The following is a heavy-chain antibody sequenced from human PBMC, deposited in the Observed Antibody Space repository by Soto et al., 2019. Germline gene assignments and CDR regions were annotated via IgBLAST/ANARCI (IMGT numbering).Heavy chain of an antibody. CDR2: IYYSGST. D-gene: IGHD2-15*01. CDR1: GGSLSSSSYY. CDR3: ARHPGKRVVVAATGYWVDY. J-gene: IGHJ4*02. Sequence: QLQLQESGPGLVKPSETLSLTCTVSGGSLSSSSYYWGWIRQPPGKGLEWIGSIYYSGSTYHNPSLKSSVTISVDTSKIQFSLKLSAVTAADTAVYYCARHPGKRVVVAATGYWVDYWGQGTLVTVAS. V-gene: IGHV4-39*01.